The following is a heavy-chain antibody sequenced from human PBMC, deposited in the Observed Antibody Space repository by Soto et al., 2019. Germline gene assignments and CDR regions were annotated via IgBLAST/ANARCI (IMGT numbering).Heavy chain of an antibody. CDR1: GFTFTSSA. V-gene: IGHV1-58*02. CDR2: IVVGSGNT. Sequence: ASVKVSCKASGFTFTSSAMQWVRQARGQRHEWKGWIVVGSGNTNYAQKFQERVTITRDMSTSTAYMELSSLRAEDTAVYYCAGVLDPRYSNPYGIDVWGQGTTVTVSS. D-gene: IGHD4-4*01. J-gene: IGHJ6*02. CDR3: AGVLDPRYSNPYGIDV.